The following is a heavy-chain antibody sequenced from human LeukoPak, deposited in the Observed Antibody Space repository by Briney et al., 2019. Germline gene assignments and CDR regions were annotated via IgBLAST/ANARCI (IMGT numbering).Heavy chain of an antibody. CDR2: IYYSGST. J-gene: IGHJ4*02. D-gene: IGHD3-10*01. V-gene: IGHV4-39*01. CDR3: ARSPLWFGELWGYFDY. CDR1: GGSISSSSYY. Sequence: SETLSLTCTVSGGSISSSSYYWGWIRQPPGKGLEWIGSIYYSGSTYYNPSLKSRVTISVDTSKNQFSLKLSSVTAADTAVYYCARSPLWFGELWGYFDYWGQGTLVTVSS.